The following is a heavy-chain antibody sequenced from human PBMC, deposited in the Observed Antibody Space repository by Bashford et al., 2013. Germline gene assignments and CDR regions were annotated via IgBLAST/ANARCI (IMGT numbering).Heavy chain of an antibody. J-gene: IGHJ4*02. Sequence: GSLRLSCAASGFSFSDYYMTWIRQAPGKGLEWVSYISSSSSYTKYTDSVKGRFAISRDNAKNSLYLQMSSLRAEDTAVYYCARGTPYPGIDYWGLGTLVTVSS. CDR1: GFSFSDYY. V-gene: IGHV3-11*03. CDR2: ISSSSSYT. CDR3: ARGTPYPGIDY. D-gene: IGHD1-1*01.